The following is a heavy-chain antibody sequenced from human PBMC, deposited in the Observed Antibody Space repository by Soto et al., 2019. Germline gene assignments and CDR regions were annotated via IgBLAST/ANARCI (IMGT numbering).Heavy chain of an antibody. CDR1: GGSMRNYF. V-gene: IGHV4-59*01. D-gene: IGHD6-13*01. CDR3: AAGEASSRNLAPYYLDF. Sequence: SETLSLTCTASGGSMRNYFWTWIRQPPGKGLEWIGYIHYSGATSFFPSYSPSLGGRVTISEDTSKNQFSLKLLSVTTADTAVYFCAAGEASSRNLAPYYLDFWGQGTLVTVSS. J-gene: IGHJ4*02. CDR2: IHYSGATSFFP.